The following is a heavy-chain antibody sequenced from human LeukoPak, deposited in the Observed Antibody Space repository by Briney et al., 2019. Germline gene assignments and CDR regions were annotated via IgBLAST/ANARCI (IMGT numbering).Heavy chain of an antibody. V-gene: IGHV1-8*03. CDR1: GYTVTSYD. D-gene: IGHD3-16*02. CDR2: MNPNSGNT. J-gene: IGHJ5*02. Sequence: ASVKVSCKASGYTVTSYDINWVRQATGQGLEWMGWMNPNSGNTGYAQKFQGRVTITRNTSISTAYMELSSLRSEDTAVYYCARGIPWMITFGGVIVPTYNWFDPWGQGTRVTVSS. CDR3: ARGIPWMITFGGVIVPTYNWFDP.